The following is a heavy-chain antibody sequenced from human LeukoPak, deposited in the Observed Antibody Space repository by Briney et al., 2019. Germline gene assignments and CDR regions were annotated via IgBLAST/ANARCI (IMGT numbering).Heavy chain of an antibody. CDR3: ARGSESVTTKRRPPEYFQH. CDR1: GYTFTSYY. V-gene: IGHV1-46*01. CDR2: INPSGGST. Sequence: GASVKVSCKASGYTFTSYYMHWVRQAPGQGLEWMGIINPSGGSTSYAQKFQGRVTMTRDTSTSTVYMELSSLRSEDTAVYYCARGSESVTTKRRPPEYFQHWGQGTLVTVSS. D-gene: IGHD4-17*01. J-gene: IGHJ1*01.